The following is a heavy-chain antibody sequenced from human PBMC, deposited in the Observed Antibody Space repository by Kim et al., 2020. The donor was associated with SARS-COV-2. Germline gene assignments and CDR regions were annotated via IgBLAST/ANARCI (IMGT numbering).Heavy chain of an antibody. Sequence: GGSLRLSCAASGFTVSSNYMSWVRQAPGKGLEWVSVIYSGGSTYYADSVKGRFTISRDNSKNTLYLQMNSLRAEDTAVYYCARDSEPYCSSTSCYYHYYMDVWGKGTTVTVSS. CDR2: IYSGGST. V-gene: IGHV3-66*01. CDR3: ARDSEPYCSSTSCYYHYYMDV. J-gene: IGHJ6*03. CDR1: GFTVSSNY. D-gene: IGHD2-2*01.